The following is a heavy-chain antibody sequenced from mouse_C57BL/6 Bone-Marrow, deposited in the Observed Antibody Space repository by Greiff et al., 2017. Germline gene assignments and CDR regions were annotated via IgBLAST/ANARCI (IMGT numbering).Heavy chain of an antibody. CDR2: ISSGGDYI. CDR3: TRGRALNWGYYFDY. D-gene: IGHD4-1*01. V-gene: IGHV5-9-1*02. Sequence: EVQGVESGAGLVKPGGSLKLSCAASGFTFSSYAMSWVRQTPEKRLEWVAYISSGGDYIYYADTVKGRFTISRDNARNTLYLQMSSLKSEDTAMYYCTRGRALNWGYYFDYWGQGTTLTVSS. CDR1: GFTFSSYA. J-gene: IGHJ2*01.